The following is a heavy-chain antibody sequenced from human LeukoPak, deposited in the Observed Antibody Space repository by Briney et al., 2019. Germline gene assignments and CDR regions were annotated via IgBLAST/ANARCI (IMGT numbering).Heavy chain of an antibody. CDR1: GGSFSGYY. Sequence: SETLSLTCAVYGGSFSGYYWSWIRQPAGKGLEWIGRIYTSGSTNYNPSLKSRVTMSVDTSKNQFSLRLNSVTAADTAIYYCAAMTTVTMYSYFFDSWGQGTLLTVSS. D-gene: IGHD4-17*01. J-gene: IGHJ4*02. CDR2: IYTSGST. CDR3: AAMTTVTMYSYFFDS. V-gene: IGHV4-59*10.